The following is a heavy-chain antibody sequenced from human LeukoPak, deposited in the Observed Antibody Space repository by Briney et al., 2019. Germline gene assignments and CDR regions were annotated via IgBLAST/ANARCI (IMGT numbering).Heavy chain of an antibody. CDR1: GFTVSSNY. CDR2: IYSGGST. CDR3: ARGPDYYDSSGYL. J-gene: IGHJ4*02. Sequence: PGGSLRLSCAASGFTVSSNYMSWVRQAPGKGLEWVSVIYSGGSTYYADSVKGRFTISRDNSKNTLYLQMNNLRAEDTAVYYCARGPDYYDSSGYLRGQGTLVTVSS. D-gene: IGHD3-22*01. V-gene: IGHV3-53*01.